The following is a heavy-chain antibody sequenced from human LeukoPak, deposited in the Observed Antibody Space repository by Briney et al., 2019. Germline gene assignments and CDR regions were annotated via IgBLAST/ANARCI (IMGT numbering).Heavy chain of an antibody. CDR1: GGSSSVYY. D-gene: IGHD3-10*01. CDR3: ARRGPPRTLLRGVKSGWFDP. V-gene: IGHV4-34*01. Sequence: SETLSLTCVLYGGSSSVYYWSWIRQPPGKGLECIGEINHSGSTNYNPSLKSRVTISVDTSKTQFSLKLSSVRAADTAVYYCARRGPPRTLLRGVKSGWFDPWGQGTLVTVSS. CDR2: INHSGST. J-gene: IGHJ5*02.